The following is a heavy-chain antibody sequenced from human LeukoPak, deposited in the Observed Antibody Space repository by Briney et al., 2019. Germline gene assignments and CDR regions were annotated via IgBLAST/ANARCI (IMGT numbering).Heavy chain of an antibody. CDR2: INPNSGGT. CDR3: ARDWQYCSSTSCYTDNWFDP. J-gene: IGHJ5*02. V-gene: IGHV1-2*02. Sequence: ASVKVSCKASGYTFTGYYMHWVRQAPGQGLEWMGWINPNSGGTNYAQKFQGRVTKTRDTSISTAYMELSGLRSDDTAVYYCARDWQYCSSTSCYTDNWFDPWGQGTLVTVSS. D-gene: IGHD2-2*02. CDR1: GYTFTGYY.